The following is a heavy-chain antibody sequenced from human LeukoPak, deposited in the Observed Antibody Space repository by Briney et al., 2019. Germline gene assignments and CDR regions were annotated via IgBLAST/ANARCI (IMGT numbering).Heavy chain of an antibody. J-gene: IGHJ6*03. V-gene: IGHV1-18*01. CDR3: ARDYGLWFRDRYYYYYYMDV. CDR2: ISPYNGNT. Sequence: GASVKVSCKASGYTFTSYGISWVRQAPGQGLEWMGWISPYNGNTNYAQKLQGRVTMTADTSTSTAYMELSSLRSEDTAVYYCARDYGLWFRDRYYYYYYMDVWGKGTTVTVSS. D-gene: IGHD3-10*01. CDR1: GYTFTSYG.